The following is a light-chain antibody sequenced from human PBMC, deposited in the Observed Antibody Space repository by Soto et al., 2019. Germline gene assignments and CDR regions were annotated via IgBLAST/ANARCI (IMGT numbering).Light chain of an antibody. CDR2: GAS. Sequence: EIVLTQSPATLSVSPGERATLSCRASQSISRTLAWYQQKPGQAPRLLIYGASTRATVIPARFTGSGSGTEFTLTISSLQSEDFAVYYCQQYNNWPITFGPGTRLEIK. CDR3: QQYNNWPIT. V-gene: IGKV3-15*01. CDR1: QSISRT. J-gene: IGKJ5*01.